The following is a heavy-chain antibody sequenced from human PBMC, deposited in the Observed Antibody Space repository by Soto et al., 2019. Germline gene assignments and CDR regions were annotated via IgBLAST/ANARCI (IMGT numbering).Heavy chain of an antibody. CDR1: GFTFSSYS. V-gene: IGHV3-23*01. CDR2: ISGSGGST. D-gene: IGHD6-13*01. CDR3: PKGGRKTVGWYHFDY. Sequence: EVQLLESGGGLVQPGGSLRLSCAASGFTFSSYSMSWVRQAPGKGLEWVSAISGSGGSTYYADSVKGRFTISRDNSKNTLNLQMNSLRAEDTAVYYCPKGGRKTVGWYHFDYWGQGTLVTVSS. J-gene: IGHJ4*02.